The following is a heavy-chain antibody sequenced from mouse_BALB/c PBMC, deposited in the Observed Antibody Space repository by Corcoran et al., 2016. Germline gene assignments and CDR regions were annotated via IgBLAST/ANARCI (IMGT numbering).Heavy chain of an antibody. Sequence: QIQLVQSGPELKKPGETVKISCKASGYTFINYGMNWVKQAPGKGLKWMGWINTYTGEPTYADDFKGRFAFSLETSASTAYLQINNLKNEDMATYFCARWLLRYYAMDYWGQGTSVTVSS. J-gene: IGHJ4*01. D-gene: IGHD2-3*01. CDR3: ARWLLRYYAMDY. V-gene: IGHV9-1*02. CDR2: INTYTGEP. CDR1: GYTFINYG.